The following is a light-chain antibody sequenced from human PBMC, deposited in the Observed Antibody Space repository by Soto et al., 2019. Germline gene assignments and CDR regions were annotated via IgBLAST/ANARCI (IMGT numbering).Light chain of an antibody. V-gene: IGKV2-28*01. J-gene: IGKJ4*02. CDR3: RHAPPSPLT. CDR1: QRLLHSNVYNY. CDR2: LGS. Sequence: DTVMTRPPVSLRVTPGEPAGISWMPSQRLLHSNVYNYLDLYLHNPGQSPELLISLGSNRSSGDPDRFSGSESGTHCTRNISIVEAENVGGYYGRHAPPSPLTF.